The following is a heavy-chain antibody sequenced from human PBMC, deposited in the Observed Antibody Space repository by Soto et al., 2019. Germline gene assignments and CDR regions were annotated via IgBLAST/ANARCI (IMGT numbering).Heavy chain of an antibody. CDR2: MFHSGGA. D-gene: IGHD3-3*01. Sequence: QVQLHESGPGLVKPSETLSLTCVVSDGSISTYDWWTWVRQPPGKGLDWIGKMFHSGGADYTPSLKSRVTIPADSSKNLCSLRLTAVTAADTAVYYCATGNVDSMLEYWGQGTQVAVSA. CDR1: DGSISTYDW. J-gene: IGHJ4*02. V-gene: IGHV4-4*02. CDR3: ATGNVDSMLEY.